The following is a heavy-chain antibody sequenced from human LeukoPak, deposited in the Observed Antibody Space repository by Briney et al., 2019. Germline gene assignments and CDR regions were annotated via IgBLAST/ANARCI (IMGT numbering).Heavy chain of an antibody. CDR1: GFTFSSYP. CDR3: ATAAYDSGSYIVNHDC. D-gene: IGHD3-22*01. Sequence: GGSLRLSCAASGFTFSSYPLTWVRQAPGKGPEWVSFISDSGGITYYADSVKGRFTISRDNSKNTLYLQMSSVRAEDTAVYYCATAAYDSGSYIVNHDCWGQGTLVTVSS. J-gene: IGHJ4*02. CDR2: ISDSGGIT. V-gene: IGHV3-23*01.